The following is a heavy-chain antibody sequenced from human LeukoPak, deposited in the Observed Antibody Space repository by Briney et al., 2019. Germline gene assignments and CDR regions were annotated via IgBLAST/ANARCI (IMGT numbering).Heavy chain of an antibody. D-gene: IGHD3-9*01. J-gene: IGHJ4*02. Sequence: GGSLRLSCAASGFTFSSYAMSWVRQAPGKVLEWVSAISGSGGSTYYADSVKGRFTISRDNSKNTLYLQMNSMRAEDTAAYYCAKRLGLYFDYWGQGTLVTVSS. V-gene: IGHV3-23*01. CDR3: AKRLGLYFDY. CDR1: GFTFSSYA. CDR2: ISGSGGST.